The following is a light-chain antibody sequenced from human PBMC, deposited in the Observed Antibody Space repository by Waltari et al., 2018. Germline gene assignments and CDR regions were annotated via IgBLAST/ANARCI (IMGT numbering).Light chain of an antibody. J-gene: IGLJ2*01. V-gene: IGLV2-14*03. Sequence: QSALTQAASVSGSPGQSITISCTGSRSDVGGSNYVSWYQQHPGKAPKLIIYDVSNRPSGVSNRFSGSKSGNTASLTISGLQAEDEADYYCSSYISSSTLELFGGGTSLTVL. CDR3: SSYISSSTLEL. CDR1: RSDVGGSNY. CDR2: DVS.